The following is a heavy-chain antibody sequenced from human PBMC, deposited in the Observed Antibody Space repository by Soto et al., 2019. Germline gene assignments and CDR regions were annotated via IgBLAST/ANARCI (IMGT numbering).Heavy chain of an antibody. CDR2: IWYDGSNK. Sequence: QVQLVESGGGVAQPGRSLRLSCAASGFTFSSYGMHWVRQAPGKGVEWVAVIWYDGSNKYYADSVKGRFTNSRDNSKNTLYLQMNSLRAEDTAVYYCARDAWSDPWGQGTLVTVSS. CDR1: GFTFSSYG. V-gene: IGHV3-33*01. J-gene: IGHJ5*02. CDR3: ARDAWSDP.